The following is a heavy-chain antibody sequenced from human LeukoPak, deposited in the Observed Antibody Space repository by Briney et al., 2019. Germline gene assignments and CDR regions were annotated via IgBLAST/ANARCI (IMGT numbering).Heavy chain of an antibody. CDR1: GGTFSSYA. CDR3: ARSQGRDGYNSVVNIFDY. V-gene: IGHV1-69*13. J-gene: IGHJ4*02. D-gene: IGHD5-24*01. Sequence: SVKVSCTASGGTFSSYAISWVRQAPGQGLEWMGVIIPTFGTANYAQKFQGRVTITADESTSTAYMELSSPRSEDTAVYYCARSQGRDGYNSVVNIFDYWGQGTLVTVSS. CDR2: IIPTFGTA.